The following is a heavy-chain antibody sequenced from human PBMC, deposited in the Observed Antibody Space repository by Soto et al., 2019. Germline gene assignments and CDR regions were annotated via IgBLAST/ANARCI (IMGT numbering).Heavy chain of an antibody. J-gene: IGHJ3*02. CDR1: GFTFSSYW. CDR2: IDTYGSAT. Sequence: GGSLRLSCTASGFTFSSYWMHWVRQAPGKGLVWVSRIDTYGSATRYADSVKGRFTISRDNAKNTLYLQMSTLRAEDTAVYYCARVLKSSGWDNDVFDIWGQGTMVTVSS. CDR3: ARVLKSSGWDNDVFDI. V-gene: IGHV3-74*01. D-gene: IGHD6-19*01.